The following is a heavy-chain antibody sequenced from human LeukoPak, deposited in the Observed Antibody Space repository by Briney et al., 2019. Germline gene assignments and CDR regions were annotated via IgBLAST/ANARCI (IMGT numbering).Heavy chain of an antibody. Sequence: GGSLRLSCAASGFTFDDYTMHWVRQAPGKGLEWVSLISWDGGSTYYADSVKGRFTISRDNSKNSLYLQMNSLRTEDTALYYCAKGAYYYDSSGYTAGEFQHWGQGTLVTVSS. J-gene: IGHJ1*01. CDR1: GFTFDDYT. V-gene: IGHV3-43*01. D-gene: IGHD3-22*01. CDR2: ISWDGGST. CDR3: AKGAYYYDSSGYTAGEFQH.